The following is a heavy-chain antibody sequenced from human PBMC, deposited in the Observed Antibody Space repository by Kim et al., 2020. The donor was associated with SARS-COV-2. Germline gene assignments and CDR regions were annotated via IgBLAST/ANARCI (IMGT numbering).Heavy chain of an antibody. Sequence: GSLRLSCAASGFTFSDYYMSWIRQAPGKGLEWVSYISSSGSTIYYADSVKGRFTISRDNAKNSLYLQMNSLRAEDTAVYYCASLLWFGETSDYWGQGTLVTVSS. V-gene: IGHV3-11*01. CDR2: ISSSGSTI. J-gene: IGHJ4*02. CDR1: GFTFSDYY. CDR3: ASLLWFGETSDY. D-gene: IGHD3-10*01.